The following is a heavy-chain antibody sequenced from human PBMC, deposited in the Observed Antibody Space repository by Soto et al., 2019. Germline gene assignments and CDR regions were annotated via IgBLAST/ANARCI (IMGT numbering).Heavy chain of an antibody. CDR3: ARGRYYDFWSGAGEGYFDY. Sequence: QVQLQQWGAGLLKPSETLSLTCAVYGGSFSGYYWSWIRQPPGKGLEGIGEINHSGSTNYNPSLKSRVTISVDTSKNQFSLKLSSVTAADTAVYYCARGRYYDFWSGAGEGYFDYWGQGTLVTVSS. CDR1: GGSFSGYY. D-gene: IGHD3-3*01. V-gene: IGHV4-34*01. CDR2: INHSGST. J-gene: IGHJ4*02.